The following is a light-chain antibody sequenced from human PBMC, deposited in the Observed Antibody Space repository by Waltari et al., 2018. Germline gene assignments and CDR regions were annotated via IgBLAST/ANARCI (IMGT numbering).Light chain of an antibody. CDR2: RNK. CDR3: AAWDASLRGPVV. J-gene: IGLJ2*01. V-gene: IGLV1-47*01. CDR1: SSNLGSKY. Sequence: QSVLTQPPSASGTPGQRVSIACSGSSSNLGSKYVYWYQQLPGTAHKLLINRNKQRPSGVPDRFSGSKSGTAASLAISGLRSEDEAEYYCAAWDASLRGPVVFGGGTKLTVL.